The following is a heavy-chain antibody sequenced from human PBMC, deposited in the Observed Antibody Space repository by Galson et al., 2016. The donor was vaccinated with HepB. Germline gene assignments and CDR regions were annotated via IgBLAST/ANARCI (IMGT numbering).Heavy chain of an antibody. CDR3: ARYMGHGGDYYSYGMDV. J-gene: IGHJ6*02. Sequence: SETLSLTCTVSGGSVSSGSYYWSWIRQPPGKGLEWIGYIYYSGSTNYNPSLKSRVTISVDTSKNQFSLKLNSLTATDTAVPYCARYMGHGGDYYSYGMDVWGQGTTVTVSS. D-gene: IGHD3-10*01. CDR1: GGSVSSGSYY. CDR2: IYYSGST. V-gene: IGHV4-61*01.